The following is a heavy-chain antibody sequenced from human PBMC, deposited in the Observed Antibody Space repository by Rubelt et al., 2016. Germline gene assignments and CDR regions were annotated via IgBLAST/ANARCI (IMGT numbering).Heavy chain of an antibody. J-gene: IGHJ4*02. V-gene: IGHV3-23*04. CDR3: AGSGSYLTY. Sequence: EVQLVESGGGLVQPGGSLRLSCAASGFTVSSNYMSWVRQAPGKGLEWVSTISGSGGSTCVPVALNGRFTISRDNSRNTLYLQMNSLRAEDTAIYYCAGSGSYLTYWGQGTLVTVSS. D-gene: IGHD1-26*01. CDR1: GFTVSSNY. CDR2: ISGSGGST.